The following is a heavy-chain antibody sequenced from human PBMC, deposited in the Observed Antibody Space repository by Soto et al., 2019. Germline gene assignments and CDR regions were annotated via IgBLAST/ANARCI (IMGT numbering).Heavy chain of an antibody. V-gene: IGHV4-34*01. Sequence: WTWIRQPPGKGLEWIGEINHSGNTISNPSLKSRFAISVDTSKNQFSLHLTSVTAADTAVYYCARSGRSCTENQCYTYLDYWGQGTLVTVSS. CDR2: INHSGNT. D-gene: IGHD3-10*01. J-gene: IGHJ4*02. CDR3: ARSGRSCTENQCYTYLDY.